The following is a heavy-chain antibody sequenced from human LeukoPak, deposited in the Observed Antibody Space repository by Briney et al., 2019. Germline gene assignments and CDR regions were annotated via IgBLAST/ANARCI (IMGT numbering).Heavy chain of an antibody. CDR3: ARLVVSSWYHEVLLGRDY. CDR2: FYYSGST. J-gene: IGHJ4*02. CDR1: GGSINSRPYS. D-gene: IGHD6-13*01. Sequence: SETLSLTCTVSGGSINSRPYSWGWIRQPPGKGLEWLGSFYYSGSTYYKPSLKSRVTISVDTSKNQFSLKLSSVTAADTAIYYCARLVVSSWYHEVLLGRDYWGQGTLVTVSS. V-gene: IGHV4-39*01.